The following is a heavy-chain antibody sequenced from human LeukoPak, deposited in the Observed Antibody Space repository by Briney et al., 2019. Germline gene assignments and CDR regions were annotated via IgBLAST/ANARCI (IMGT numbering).Heavy chain of an antibody. J-gene: IGHJ4*02. CDR2: INPHGTGT. V-gene: IGHV1-2*02. Sequence: ASVKVSCKASGYTFTDYYFHWVRQAPGQGLEWLGWINPHGTGTTYAQKFRGRVTMTRDTSMNTDYLELSGLGADDTAVYYCARGGSDCYTTSCQRNFDYWGQGTLVTVSS. D-gene: IGHD2-2*01. CDR3: ARGGSDCYTTSCQRNFDY. CDR1: GYTFTDYY.